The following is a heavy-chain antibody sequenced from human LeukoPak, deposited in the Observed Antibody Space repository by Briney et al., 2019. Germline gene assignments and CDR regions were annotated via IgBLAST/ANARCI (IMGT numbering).Heavy chain of an antibody. CDR3: ARGGITMPLDY. D-gene: IGHD3-10*01. Sequence: PGGSLRLSCAASGFTFSNFEMNWVRQAPGKGLEWVSYISSSGSSIYYEDSVKGRFTISRDNAKNSLYLQMNSLRADDTAVYYCARGGITMPLDYWGQGTLVTVSS. CDR1: GFTFSNFE. V-gene: IGHV3-48*03. CDR2: ISSSGSSI. J-gene: IGHJ4*02.